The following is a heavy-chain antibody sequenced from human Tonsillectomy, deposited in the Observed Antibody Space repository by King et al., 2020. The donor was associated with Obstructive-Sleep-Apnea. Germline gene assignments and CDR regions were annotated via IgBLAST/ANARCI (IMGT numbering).Heavy chain of an antibody. D-gene: IGHD2/OR15-2a*01. J-gene: IGHJ3*01. V-gene: IGHV3-23*04. CDR1: GFTFYTYA. CDR2: ISARGDET. Sequence: VQLVESEGGLVQPGGSLRLSCAASGFTFYTYAMEWVRQAPGKGLEWVSTISARGDETYYAESVKGRFSISRDNSKNTLFLQLSSLRAEDTALYYCAKDPVFYDGKDAFDFGGQGTMVTVSS. CDR3: AKDPVFYDGKDAFDF.